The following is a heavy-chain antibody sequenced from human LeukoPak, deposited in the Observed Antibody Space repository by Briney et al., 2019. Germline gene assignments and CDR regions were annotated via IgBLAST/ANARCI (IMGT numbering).Heavy chain of an antibody. Sequence: SETLSLTCSVSGGSISSFHWNWIRQPPGKGLEWLGYISFGTTNYNPSLKNRVAISVDWSKNQISLNLTSVTAADTAVYYCARLHPGDFWGQGILVTVSS. CDR2: ISFGTT. J-gene: IGHJ4*02. V-gene: IGHV4-59*01. CDR3: ARLHPGDF. D-gene: IGHD3-16*01. CDR1: GGSISSFH.